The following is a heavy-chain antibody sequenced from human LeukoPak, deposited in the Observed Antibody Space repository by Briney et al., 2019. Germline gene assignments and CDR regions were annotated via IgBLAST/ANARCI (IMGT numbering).Heavy chain of an antibody. CDR1: GFTFSSYA. CDR2: IIGSGRDT. D-gene: IGHD3-22*01. V-gene: IGHV3-23*01. Sequence: PGGSLRLSCAASGFTFSSYAMNWVRQAPGKRLEWVSSIIGSGRDTYYADSVKGRFTISRDNSKNTLYLQMNSLRAEDTAVYYCAKDSYYYDSSGYYYTFDYWGQGTLITVSS. J-gene: IGHJ4*02. CDR3: AKDSYYYDSSGYYYTFDY.